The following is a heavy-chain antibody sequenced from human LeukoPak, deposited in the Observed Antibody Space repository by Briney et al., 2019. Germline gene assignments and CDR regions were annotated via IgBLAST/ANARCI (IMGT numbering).Heavy chain of an antibody. J-gene: IGHJ5*02. Sequence: GGSLRLSCAASGFTFSSYWMSWVRQAPGKGLEWVANIKQDGSEKYYVDSVKGRFTIPRDNAKNSLYLQMNSLRAEDTAVYYCAREGGGYYDSSGYYSWFDPWGQGTLVTVSS. D-gene: IGHD3-22*01. CDR2: IKQDGSEK. CDR3: AREGGGYYDSSGYYSWFDP. CDR1: GFTFSSYW. V-gene: IGHV3-7*01.